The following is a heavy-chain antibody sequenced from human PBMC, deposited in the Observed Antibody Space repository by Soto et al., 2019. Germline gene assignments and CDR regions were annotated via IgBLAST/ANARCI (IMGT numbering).Heavy chain of an antibody. CDR1: GFTFSSYA. J-gene: IGHJ4*02. D-gene: IGHD5-18*01. V-gene: IGHV3-23*01. Sequence: GGSLRLSCAASGFTFSSYAMSWVRQAPGKGLEWVSAISGSGGSTYYADSVKGRFTISRDNSKNTLYLQMNSLRAEDTAVYYCAKVSSGYSYGLDYFDYWGQGTLVTVSS. CDR2: ISGSGGST. CDR3: AKVSSGYSYGLDYFDY.